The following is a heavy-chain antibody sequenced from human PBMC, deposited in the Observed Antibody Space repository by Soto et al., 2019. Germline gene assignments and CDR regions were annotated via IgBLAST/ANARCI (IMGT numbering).Heavy chain of an antibody. V-gene: IGHV3-23*01. CDR3: ASSSGALDVYGMDI. J-gene: IGHJ6*02. D-gene: IGHD1-1*01. CDR1: GFTFSRYA. Sequence: EAQLLESGGGLVQPGGSLRLSCAASGFTFSRYAMSWVRQAPGKGLEWVSTVTGGGHTTYNADSVNGRFTISRHNSKNTLYLQINNLRAEDKAIYYCASSSGALDVYGMDIWGPGTTVTVSS. CDR2: VTGGGHTT.